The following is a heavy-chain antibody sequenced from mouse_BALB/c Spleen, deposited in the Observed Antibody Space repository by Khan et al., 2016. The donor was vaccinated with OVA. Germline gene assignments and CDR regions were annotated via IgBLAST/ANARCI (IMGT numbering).Heavy chain of an antibody. J-gene: IGHJ3*01. CDR1: GFSLTIYG. CDR3: ARHSYRYDFAY. CDR2: IWSGGRT. V-gene: IGHV2-4-1*01. D-gene: IGHD2-14*01. Sequence: QVQLKESGPGLVQPSQSLSITCTVSGFSLTIYGIHWVRQSPGKGLEWLGVIWSGGRTDDNAAFISRLSITKDDSKNQVFFKVNSLQTDDTAIYYCARHSYRYDFAYWGQGTLVTVSA.